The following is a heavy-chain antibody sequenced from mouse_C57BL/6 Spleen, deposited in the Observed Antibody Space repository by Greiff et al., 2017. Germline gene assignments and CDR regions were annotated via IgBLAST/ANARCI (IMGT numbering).Heavy chain of an antibody. J-gene: IGHJ3*01. CDR2: IRNKANGYTT. D-gene: IGHD3-2*02. CDR1: GFTFTDYY. Sequence: EVKLVESGGGLVQPGGSLSLSCAASGFTFTDYYMSWVRQPPGKALEWLGFIRNKANGYTTEYSATVKGRFTISSDNSQSILYLKMNALRAEDSATYYCAREGSSGFAYWGQGTLVTVSA. V-gene: IGHV7-3*01. CDR3: AREGSSGFAY.